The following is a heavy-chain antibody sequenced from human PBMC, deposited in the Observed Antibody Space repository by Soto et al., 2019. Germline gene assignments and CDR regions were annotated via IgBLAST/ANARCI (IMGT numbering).Heavy chain of an antibody. J-gene: IGHJ6*02. Sequence: ASETLSLTCAVYGGSFSGYYWSWIRQPPGKGLEWIGEINHSGSTNYNPSLKSRVTISVDTSKNQFSLKLSSVTAADTAVYYCARGSGDLWSGYRYYYYGMDVWGQGTTVTVSS. V-gene: IGHV4-34*01. CDR3: ARGSGDLWSGYRYYYYGMDV. D-gene: IGHD3-3*01. CDR2: INHSGST. CDR1: GGSFSGYY.